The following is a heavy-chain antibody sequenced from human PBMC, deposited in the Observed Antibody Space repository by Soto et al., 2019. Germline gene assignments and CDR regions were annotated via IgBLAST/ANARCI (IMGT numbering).Heavy chain of an antibody. CDR2: IYYSGST. D-gene: IGHD3-16*01. Sequence: SETLSLTCTVSGGSVSSGSYYWSWIRQPPGKGLEWIGYIYYSGSTNYNPSLKSRVTISVDTSKNQFSLKLSSVTAANTAVYYCATGGGRALYGMDVWGQGTTVTVSS. J-gene: IGHJ6*02. CDR3: ATGGGRALYGMDV. V-gene: IGHV4-61*01. CDR1: GGSVSSGSYY.